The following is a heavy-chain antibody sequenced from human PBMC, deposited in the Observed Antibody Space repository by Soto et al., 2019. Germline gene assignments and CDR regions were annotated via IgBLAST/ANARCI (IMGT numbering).Heavy chain of an antibody. CDR1: GFTFSSYS. D-gene: IGHD4-17*01. Sequence: EVQLVESGGGLVKPGGSLRLSCAASGFTFSSYSMNWVRQAPGKGLEWVSSISSSSSYIYYADSVKGRFTISRDNAKNSLYLQMNSLRAEDTAVYYCAGGRTTVTYNWFDPWGQGTLVTVSS. CDR2: ISSSSSYI. CDR3: AGGRTTVTYNWFDP. V-gene: IGHV3-21*01. J-gene: IGHJ5*02.